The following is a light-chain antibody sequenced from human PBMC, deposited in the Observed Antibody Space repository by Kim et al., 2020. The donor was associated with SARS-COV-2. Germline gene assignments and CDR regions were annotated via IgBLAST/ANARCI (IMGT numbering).Light chain of an antibody. V-gene: IGKV3-20*01. CDR2: SAS. J-gene: IGKJ2*01. CDR1: QTVCSTC. Sequence: PGERATLPCRASQTVCSTCLAWYQQKPGQAPRLLIYSASTRATDIPDRFSGGVSGTDFTLTISRLEPEDFAVYYCQQYGTSPPYTFGQGTKLEI. CDR3: QQYGTSPPYT.